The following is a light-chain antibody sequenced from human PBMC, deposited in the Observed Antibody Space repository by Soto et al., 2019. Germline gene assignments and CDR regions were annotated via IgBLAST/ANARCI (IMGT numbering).Light chain of an antibody. J-gene: IGKJ4*01. Sequence: DIQMTQSPSSLSASVGDRVTITCQASQDISNYLNWYQQKPGKAPKLLIYDASNLETGVPSRFSGSGSGTDFTFTISSLQPEDIATYYCQQYDNLPGSAFGRGTKVEIK. CDR1: QDISNY. CDR2: DAS. V-gene: IGKV1-33*01. CDR3: QQYDNLPGSA.